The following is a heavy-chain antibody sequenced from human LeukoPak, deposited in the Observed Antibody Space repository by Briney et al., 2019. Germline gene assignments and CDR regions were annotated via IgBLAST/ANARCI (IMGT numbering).Heavy chain of an antibody. Sequence: PGGSLRLSCAASGFTFSSYDMHWVRQAPGKGLEWVSYISSGSTYIYYADSMKGRFTVSRDNVENSLFLQMNSLRAEDTAVYYCARELYMDVWGKGTTVTVSS. CDR3: ARELYMDV. CDR1: GFTFSSYD. CDR2: ISSGSTYI. V-gene: IGHV3-21*01. J-gene: IGHJ6*03.